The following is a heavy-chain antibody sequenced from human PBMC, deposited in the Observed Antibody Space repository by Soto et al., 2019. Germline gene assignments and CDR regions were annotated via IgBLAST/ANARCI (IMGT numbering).Heavy chain of an antibody. D-gene: IGHD3-3*01. CDR2: ISAYNGNT. Sequence: ASVKVSCKESRYTLNSNGISWVRQETGQGLEWMGWISAYNGNTNYAQKLQGRVTMTTDTSTSTAYMELRSLRSDDTAVYYCARAYDFWSGYSFDYWGQGTLVTVSS. CDR3: ARAYDFWSGYSFDY. CDR1: RYTLNSNG. V-gene: IGHV1-18*01. J-gene: IGHJ4*02.